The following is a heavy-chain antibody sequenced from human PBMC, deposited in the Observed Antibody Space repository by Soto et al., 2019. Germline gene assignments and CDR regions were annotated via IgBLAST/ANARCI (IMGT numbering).Heavy chain of an antibody. CDR2: ISTYNGNT. V-gene: IGHV1-18*01. D-gene: IGHD6-6*01. J-gene: IGHJ5*02. CDR1: GYTFSSSC. Sequence: ASVKVSCKASGYTFSSSCITWVRQAPGQGLEWMGWISTYNGNTNYAQKLLGRVTMTTDTSTRTAYMELRSLKSDDTAVYYCARKYSGSSWFDPWGQGTLVTVS. CDR3: ARKYSGSSWFDP.